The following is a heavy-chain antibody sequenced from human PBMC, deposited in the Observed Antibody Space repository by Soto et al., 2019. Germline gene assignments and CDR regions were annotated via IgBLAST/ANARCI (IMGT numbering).Heavy chain of an antibody. CDR2: IVPLFRTT. V-gene: IGHV1-69*06. J-gene: IGHJ6*02. D-gene: IGHD6-13*01. Sequence: QVQLVQSGAEAKKPGSSVKVSCKTSGGTFSSYAISWVRQAPGQGLEWMGGIVPLFRTTNYAQKFQGRVTITAEMSTYTVYMELRGLRSGDTAVYYCARGGYSSTWSNLLDRSGLDVWGQGTTVTVSS. CDR3: ARGGYSSTWSNLLDRSGLDV. CDR1: GGTFSSYA.